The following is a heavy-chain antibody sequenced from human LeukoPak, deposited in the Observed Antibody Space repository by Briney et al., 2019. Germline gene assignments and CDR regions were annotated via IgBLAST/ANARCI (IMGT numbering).Heavy chain of an antibody. V-gene: IGHV3-48*03. CDR2: ISGSGSTI. D-gene: IGHD6-19*01. Sequence: QPGGSLRLSCAASGFIFSSFEMNWVRQAPGKGLEWLSYISGSGSTIHYADSVKGRFTISRDNAKNSLYLQMNSLRVEDTAVYYCARDRSGWYRRFDPWGQGTLVTVSS. CDR3: ARDRSGWYRRFDP. J-gene: IGHJ5*02. CDR1: GFIFSSFE.